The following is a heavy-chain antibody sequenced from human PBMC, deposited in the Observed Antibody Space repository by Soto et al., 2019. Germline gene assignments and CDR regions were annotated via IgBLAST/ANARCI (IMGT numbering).Heavy chain of an antibody. CDR2: IYTGGST. Sequence: GGSLRLSCAASGFIVSSNYMSWVRQAPGKGLEWVAVIYTGGSTYYADSVKGRFTISRDNSKNTLYLQMNSLRAEDTAVYYCAREYSSAWKTVDYWGQGTLVTVSS. CDR1: GFIVSSNY. D-gene: IGHD6-19*01. J-gene: IGHJ4*02. CDR3: AREYSSAWKTVDY. V-gene: IGHV3-53*01.